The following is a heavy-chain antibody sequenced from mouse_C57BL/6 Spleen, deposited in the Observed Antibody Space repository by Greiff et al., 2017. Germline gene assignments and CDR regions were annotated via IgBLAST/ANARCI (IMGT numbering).Heavy chain of an antibody. V-gene: IGHV5-9*01. CDR3: ARQMVTTYFDY. CDR2: ISGGGGNT. D-gene: IGHD2-2*01. CDR1: GFTFSSYT. J-gene: IGHJ2*01. Sequence: ESGGGLVKPGGSLKLSCAASGFTFSSYTMSWVRQTPEKRLEWVATISGGGGNTYYPDSVKGRFTISRDNAKNTLYLQMSSLRSEDTALYYCARQMVTTYFDYWGQGTTLTVSS.